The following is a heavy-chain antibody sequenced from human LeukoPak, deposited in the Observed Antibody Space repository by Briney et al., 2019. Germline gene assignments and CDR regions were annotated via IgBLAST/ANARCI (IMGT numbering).Heavy chain of an antibody. CDR1: GGTFSSYA. D-gene: IGHD6-19*01. CDR2: IIPIFGTA. V-gene: IGHV1-69*05. Sequence: ASVKVSCKASGGTFSSYAISWVRQAPGQGLEWMGGIIPIFGTANYAQKFQGRVTMTRDTSTSTVYMELSSLRSEDTAVYYCARDLGQWLETYYFDYWGQGTLVTVSS. J-gene: IGHJ4*02. CDR3: ARDLGQWLETYYFDY.